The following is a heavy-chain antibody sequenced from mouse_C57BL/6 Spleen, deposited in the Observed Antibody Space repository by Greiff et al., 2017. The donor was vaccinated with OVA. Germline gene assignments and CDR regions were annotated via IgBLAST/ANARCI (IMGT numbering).Heavy chain of an antibody. CDR3: ARTSNHKAY. CDR1: GYTFTSYG. V-gene: IGHV1-81*01. CDR2: IYPRSGNT. Sequence: VQLQQSGAELARPGASVKLSCKASGYTFTSYGISWVKQRTGQGLEWIGEIYPRSGNTYYNEKFKGKATLTADKSSSTAYMELRSLTSEDSAVYFCARTSNHKAYWGQGTLVTVSA. D-gene: IGHD2-5*01. J-gene: IGHJ3*01.